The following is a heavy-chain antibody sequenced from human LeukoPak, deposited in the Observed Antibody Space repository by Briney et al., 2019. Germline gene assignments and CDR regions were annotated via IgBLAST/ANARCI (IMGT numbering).Heavy chain of an antibody. Sequence: SETLSLTCTVSGGSISSGDYYWSWIRQPPGKGLEWIGYIYYSGSTYYNPSLKCRVTISVDTSKNQFSLKLSSVTAADTAVYYCARVSYGSGRDGMDVWGQGTTVTVSS. CDR2: IYYSGST. V-gene: IGHV4-30-4*01. D-gene: IGHD3-10*01. J-gene: IGHJ6*02. CDR3: ARVSYGSGRDGMDV. CDR1: GGSISSGDYY.